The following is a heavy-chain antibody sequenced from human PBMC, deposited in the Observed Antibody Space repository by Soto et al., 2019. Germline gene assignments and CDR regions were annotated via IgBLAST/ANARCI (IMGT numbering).Heavy chain of an antibody. CDR2: IYWDDDK. J-gene: IGHJ4*02. Sequence: QITLNESGPTQVKPRQTLTLTCTFSGFSLTTSGVCVGWIRQSPGKAPEWLALIYWDDDKHYSLSLKSRLTSTKEPAKNQVVLTMADLDPADTATYYCAHRVLRTVFGLVTTTAIYFDFWGQGTPVAVSS. V-gene: IGHV2-5*02. CDR3: AHRVLRTVFGLVTTTAIYFDF. D-gene: IGHD3-3*01. CDR1: GFSLTTSGVC.